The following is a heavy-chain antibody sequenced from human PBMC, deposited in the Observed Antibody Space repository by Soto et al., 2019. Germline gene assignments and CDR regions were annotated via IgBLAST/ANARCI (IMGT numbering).Heavy chain of an antibody. D-gene: IGHD2-15*01. CDR2: TYYRSKWYN. Sequence: SQTLSLTCAISGDSVSTNSATWDWIRQSPSRGLEWLGRTYYRSKWYNDYAVSVKSRITINPDTSKNQFSLQLNFVSPEDTAVYYCARRPAYYFDYWGQGTLVTVSS. CDR1: GDSVSTNSAT. CDR3: ARRPAYYFDY. J-gene: IGHJ4*02. V-gene: IGHV6-1*01.